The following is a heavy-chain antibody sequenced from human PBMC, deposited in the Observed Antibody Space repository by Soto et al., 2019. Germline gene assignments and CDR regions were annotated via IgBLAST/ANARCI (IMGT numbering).Heavy chain of an antibody. Sequence: SETLSLTCTVSGGSISNFYWSWIRQPPGKGLEWIGYISYSGITNYNPSLKSRVSISVDTSKNQLSLNLTSVTAADTAVYYCARAPMVLSRSYFDSWGQGTPVTVSS. V-gene: IGHV4-59*01. CDR3: ARAPMVLSRSYFDS. D-gene: IGHD2-8*01. J-gene: IGHJ4*02. CDR2: ISYSGIT. CDR1: GGSISNFY.